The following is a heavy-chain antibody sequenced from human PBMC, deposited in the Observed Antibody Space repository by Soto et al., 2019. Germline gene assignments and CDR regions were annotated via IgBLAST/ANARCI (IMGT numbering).Heavy chain of an antibody. CDR2: IYWDDDK. CDR1: GFSLTTSGVG. Sequence: QITLKESGPTLVRPTQTLTLTCTFSGFSLTTSGVGVGWIRQPPGKALEWLAVIYWDDDKRYSSSLKSRLTTTKDTSNNHGGLTMTNMDTVNTATYYCVHHPYYGLGSYSFDYWGQGTLVTVSS. J-gene: IGHJ4*02. CDR3: VHHPYYGLGSYSFDY. V-gene: IGHV2-5*02. D-gene: IGHD3-10*01.